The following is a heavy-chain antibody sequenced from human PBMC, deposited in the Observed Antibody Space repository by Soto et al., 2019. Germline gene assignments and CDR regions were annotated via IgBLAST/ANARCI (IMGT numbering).Heavy chain of an antibody. V-gene: IGHV1-58*01. CDR1: GFSFGDSA. J-gene: IGHJ6*02. CDR2: IVVVNGNT. Sequence: ELVQSGPEAREPGTSVKVSCRASGFSFGDSAVQWVRQGRGQRLEWIGWIVVVNGNTNYAQKFEGRVTLNRDASTSTSHMELTSLSSEDTAVYFCAVTDLPFRPLTEPTENGMDVWGQGTTVTVSS. D-gene: IGHD3-3*02. CDR3: AVTDLPFRPLTEPTENGMDV.